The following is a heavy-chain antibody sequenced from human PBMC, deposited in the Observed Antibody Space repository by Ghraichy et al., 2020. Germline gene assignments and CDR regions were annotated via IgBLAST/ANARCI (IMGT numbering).Heavy chain of an antibody. CDR1: GGSISGYY. V-gene: IGHV4-59*01. CDR2: IYYSGST. Sequence: SETLSLTCTVSGGSISGYYWSWIRQPPGKGLEWIGYIYYSGSTNYNPSLKSRVTISVDTSKNQFSLKLSSVTAADTAVYYCATGYSSGWYPYWGQGTLVTVSS. D-gene: IGHD6-19*01. CDR3: ATGYSSGWYPY. J-gene: IGHJ4*02.